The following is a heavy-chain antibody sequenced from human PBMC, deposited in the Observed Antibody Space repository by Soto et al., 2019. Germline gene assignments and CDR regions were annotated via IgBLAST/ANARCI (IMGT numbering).Heavy chain of an antibody. Sequence: SETLSLTCTVSGGSISSSSYYWGWIRQPPGKGLEWIGSIYYSGSTNYNPSLKSRVTISVDTSKNQFSLKLTSVTAADTAVYYCGRGRYGGGDGLDYWGQGTLVT. V-gene: IGHV4-39*07. CDR1: GGSISSSSYY. CDR3: GRGRYGGGDGLDY. CDR2: IYYSGST. D-gene: IGHD2-21*02. J-gene: IGHJ4*02.